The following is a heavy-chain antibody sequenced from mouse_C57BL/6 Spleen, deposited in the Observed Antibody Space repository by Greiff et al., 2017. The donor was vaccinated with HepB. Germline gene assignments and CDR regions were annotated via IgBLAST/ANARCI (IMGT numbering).Heavy chain of an antibody. D-gene: IGHD4-1*01. CDR1: GYTFTEYT. J-gene: IGHJ1*03. CDR3: ARHEEESPNWEDWYFDV. CDR2: FYPGSGSI. Sequence: QVQLQQSGAELVKPGASVKLSCKASGYTFTEYTIHWVKQRSGQGLEWIGWFYPGSGSIKYNEKFKDKATLTADKYSSTVYMELSRLTSEDSAVDVCARHEEESPNWEDWYFDVWGTGTTVTVSS. V-gene: IGHV1-62-2*01.